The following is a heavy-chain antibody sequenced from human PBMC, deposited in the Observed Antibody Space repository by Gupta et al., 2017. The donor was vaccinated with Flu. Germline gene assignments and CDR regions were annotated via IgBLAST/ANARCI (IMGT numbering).Heavy chain of an antibody. CDR3: AKYLTGIQVWHHFDY. CDR2: ISGSGGHT. D-gene: IGHD5-18*01. Sequence: YGMSWVRQAPGKGLEWVSGISGSGGHTYYAESVSGRFSISRDNSRNTVYLQMDSLKAEDTAVYYCAKYLTGIQVWHHFDYWGQGTLVTVS. CDR1: YG. V-gene: IGHV3-23*01. J-gene: IGHJ4*02.